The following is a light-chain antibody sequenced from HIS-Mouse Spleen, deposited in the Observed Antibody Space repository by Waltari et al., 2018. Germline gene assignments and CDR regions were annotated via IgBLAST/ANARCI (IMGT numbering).Light chain of an antibody. Sequence: QSVLTQPPSASGTPGQRVTISCSGRSSNIGSNTVNWYQQLPGTAPKLLIYSNNQRPSWVPDRFSGSNSGTSASLATGGLQSEDEADYYCAAWDDSLNGVVFGGGTKLTVL. J-gene: IGLJ2*01. CDR1: SSNIGSNT. CDR2: SNN. V-gene: IGLV1-44*01. CDR3: AAWDDSLNGVV.